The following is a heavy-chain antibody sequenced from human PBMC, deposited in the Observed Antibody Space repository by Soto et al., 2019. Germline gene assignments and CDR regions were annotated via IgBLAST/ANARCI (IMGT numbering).Heavy chain of an antibody. V-gene: IGHV3-66*01. CDR1: GFTVSNTY. CDR3: ARDID. J-gene: IGHJ4*02. Sequence: EVQLVESGGGLVQPGGSLRLSCAASGFTVSNTYMAWIRQAPGRGLECVSVIYSGGGTYYAESVKGRFTISRDNSNNTLYLQMNSLRADDTAVYYCARDIDWGQGTLVTV. CDR2: IYSGGGT. D-gene: IGHD3-16*02.